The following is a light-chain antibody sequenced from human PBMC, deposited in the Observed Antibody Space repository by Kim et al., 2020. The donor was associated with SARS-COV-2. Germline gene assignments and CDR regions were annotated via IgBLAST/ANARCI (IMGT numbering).Light chain of an antibody. Sequence: EIVLTQSPGTLSLSPGERATLSCSSTQNISTNSLAWYQQKPGQAPRLLIHGASSRATGIPDRFTGSVSGTDCTLTINRLEPEDFAVYYCQQYDSASGFTFGQGTKLEI. CDR3: QQYDSASGFT. CDR1: QNISTNS. CDR2: GAS. J-gene: IGKJ2*01. V-gene: IGKV3-20*01.